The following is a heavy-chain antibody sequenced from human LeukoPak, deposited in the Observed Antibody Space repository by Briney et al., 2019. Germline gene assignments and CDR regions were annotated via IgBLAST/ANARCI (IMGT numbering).Heavy chain of an antibody. V-gene: IGHV3-21*01. J-gene: IGHJ3*02. CDR2: ISSSSSYI. CDR1: GFTFSSYS. D-gene: IGHD5-12*01. CDR3: ARGGYDDAFDI. Sequence: GGSLRLSRAASGFTFSSYSMNWVGQAPAKGLEWVSSISSSSSYIYYADSVKGRFTISRDNAKNSLYLQMNSLRAEDTAVYYCARGGYDDAFDIWGQGTMVTVSS.